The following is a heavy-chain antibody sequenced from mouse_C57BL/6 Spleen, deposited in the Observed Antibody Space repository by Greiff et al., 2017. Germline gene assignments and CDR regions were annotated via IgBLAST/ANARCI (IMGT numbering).Heavy chain of an antibody. J-gene: IGHJ2*01. D-gene: IGHD3-3*01. CDR3: ARWGDVYFDY. V-gene: IGHV1-80*01. CDR2: IYPGDGDT. Sequence: QVQLKESGAELVKPGASVKISCKASGYAFSSYWMNWVKQRPGKGLEWIGQIYPGDGDTNYNGKFKGKATLTADKSSSTAYMQLSSLTSEDSAVYFCARWGDVYFDYWGQGTTLTVSS. CDR1: GYAFSSYW.